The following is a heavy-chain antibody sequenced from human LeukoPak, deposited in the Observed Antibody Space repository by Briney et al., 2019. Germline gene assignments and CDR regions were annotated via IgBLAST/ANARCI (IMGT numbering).Heavy chain of an antibody. V-gene: IGHV6-1*01. CDR1: GDSVSSNSAA. Sequence: SQTLSLTFAFSGDSVSSNSAAWLWIRQSPSRGVEGLGRTYYRSKWYNDNTIAVKSRINITPAAYKNQFSLQLNSVTPEDPAVYYCARGNTGTASRYFDWFAPSRYGMDVWGQGTTVTVSS. D-gene: IGHD3-9*01. CDR3: ARGNTGTASRYFDWFAPSRYGMDV. J-gene: IGHJ6*02. CDR2: TYYRSKWYN.